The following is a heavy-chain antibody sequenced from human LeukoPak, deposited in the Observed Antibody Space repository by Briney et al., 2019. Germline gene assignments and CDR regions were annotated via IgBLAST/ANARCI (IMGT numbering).Heavy chain of an antibody. Sequence: SETLSLTCAVYGRSFSGYYWSWIRQPPGRGLEWIGEIIHSGSTNYNPSLKSRVTISVDTSKNQFSLKLSSVIAADTAVYYCARGFGGFMITFGGVSHFDYWGQGTLVTVSS. CDR2: IIHSGST. CDR1: GRSFSGYY. J-gene: IGHJ4*02. D-gene: IGHD3-16*01. CDR3: ARGFGGFMITFGGVSHFDY. V-gene: IGHV4-34*01.